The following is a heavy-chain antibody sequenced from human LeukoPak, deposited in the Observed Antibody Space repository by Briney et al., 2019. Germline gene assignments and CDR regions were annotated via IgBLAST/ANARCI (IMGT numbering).Heavy chain of an antibody. Sequence: SETLSLTCTVSGGSISSSSYYWGWIRQPPGKGLEWIGSIYYSGSTYYSPSLKSRVTTSVDTSKNQFSLKLTSVSAADTAVYYCARHAASVSSGWYQVDHWGQGTLVSVSS. CDR3: ARHAASVSSGWYQVDH. V-gene: IGHV4-39*01. D-gene: IGHD6-19*01. CDR1: GGSISSSSYY. J-gene: IGHJ4*02. CDR2: IYYSGST.